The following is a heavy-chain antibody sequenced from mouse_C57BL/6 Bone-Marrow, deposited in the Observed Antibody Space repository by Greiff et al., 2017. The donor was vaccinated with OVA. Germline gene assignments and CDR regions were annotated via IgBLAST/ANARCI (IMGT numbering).Heavy chain of an antibody. CDR1: GYTFTSYW. CDR3: ARTIYYGLYYFDY. J-gene: IGHJ2*01. Sequence: QVHVKQPGAELVKPGASVKMSCKASGYTFTSYWITWVKQRPGQGLEWIGDIYPGSGSTNYNEKFKSKATLTVDTSSSTAYMQLSSLTSEDSAVYYCARTIYYGLYYFDYWGQGTTLTVSS. D-gene: IGHD2-1*01. V-gene: IGHV1-55*01. CDR2: IYPGSGST.